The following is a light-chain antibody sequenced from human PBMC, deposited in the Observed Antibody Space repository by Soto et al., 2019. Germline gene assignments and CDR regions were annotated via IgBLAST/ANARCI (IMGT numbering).Light chain of an antibody. CDR2: DVS. J-gene: IGKJ5*01. CDR1: QIVSSY. V-gene: IGKV3-11*01. CDR3: QQRNYWQVT. Sequence: VLTHFARTSPLSPGERATLSCRASQIVSSYLAWYQQKPGQAPRLLIYDVSNRATGIPARFSGSGSGTDFTLTISCLEPEDFAVYYCQQRNYWQVTFGQGTRLEI.